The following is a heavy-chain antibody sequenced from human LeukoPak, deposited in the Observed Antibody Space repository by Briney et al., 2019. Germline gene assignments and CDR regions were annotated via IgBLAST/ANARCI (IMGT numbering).Heavy chain of an antibody. J-gene: IGHJ4*02. D-gene: IGHD3-3*01. CDR1: GFTFSSYT. V-gene: IGHV3-48*02. CDR3: APRGVVIDY. CDR2: ISSSSSTI. Sequence: GGSLRLSCAASGFTFSSYTMNWVRQPPAKGLACVSYISSSSSTIYYADSVKGRFTIPRDNAKNSLYLQMNSLRDEDTAVDYCAPRGVVIDYWGQGTLVTVSS.